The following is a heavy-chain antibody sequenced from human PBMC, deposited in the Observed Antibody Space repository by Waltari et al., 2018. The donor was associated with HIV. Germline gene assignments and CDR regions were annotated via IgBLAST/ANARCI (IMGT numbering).Heavy chain of an antibody. D-gene: IGHD3-10*01. Sequence: QVQLVQSGAEVKKPGASVKVSCKASGYTFTGYYMHWVRQAPGQGLEWMGRINPNSGGTNYAQKFQGRVTMTRDTSISTAYMELSRLRSDDTAVYYCARDLDGSGSYNAVGGDYWGQGTLVTVSS. CDR1: GYTFTGYY. V-gene: IGHV1-2*06. CDR2: INPNSGGT. CDR3: ARDLDGSGSYNAVGGDY. J-gene: IGHJ4*02.